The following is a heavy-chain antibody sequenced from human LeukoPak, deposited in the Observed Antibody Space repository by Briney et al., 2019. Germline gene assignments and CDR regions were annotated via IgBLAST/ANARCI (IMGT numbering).Heavy chain of an antibody. J-gene: IGHJ4*02. CDR2: TYYRSKWYN. D-gene: IGHD6-13*01. CDR3: ARADQQLVHFDY. V-gene: IGHV6-1*01. Sequence: SQTLSLTCAISGDSVSSNSAAWNWIRQSPSRGLEWLGRTYYRSKWYNDYAVSVESRITINPDTSKNQFSLQPNSVTPEDTAVYYCARADQQLVHFDYWGQGTLVTVSS. CDR1: GDSVSSNSAA.